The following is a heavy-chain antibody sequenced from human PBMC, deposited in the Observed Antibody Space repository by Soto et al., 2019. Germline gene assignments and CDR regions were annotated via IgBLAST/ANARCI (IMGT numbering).Heavy chain of an antibody. V-gene: IGHV4-59*12. Sequence: KTSETLSLTCTVSGGSISGYYWSWIRQPPGKGLEWIGNVYYSGGAKYNPSVKRRVSISVDTSKNQFSLKLSSVTAADTAVYYCARGGRYFDWLACMDVWGQGTTVTVSS. J-gene: IGHJ6*02. CDR3: ARGGRYFDWLACMDV. D-gene: IGHD3-9*01. CDR1: GGSISGYY. CDR2: VYYSGGA.